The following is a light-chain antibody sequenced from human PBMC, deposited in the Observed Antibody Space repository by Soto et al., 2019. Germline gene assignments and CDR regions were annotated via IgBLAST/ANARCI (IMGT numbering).Light chain of an antibody. V-gene: IGKV1-5*03. J-gene: IGKJ1*01. CDR2: KAS. Sequence: DIQMTQSPSTVSASVGDRVTITCRASQSISSWLAWYQQKPGKARKLLIYKASGLESGVPSRFSGSGSGTEFTLTISSLQPNDSATYYCQQYNIFTWTFGQGTKVEIK. CDR3: QQYNIFTWT. CDR1: QSISSW.